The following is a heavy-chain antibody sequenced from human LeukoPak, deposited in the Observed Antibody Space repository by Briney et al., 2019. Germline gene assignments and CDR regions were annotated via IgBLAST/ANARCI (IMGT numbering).Heavy chain of an antibody. CDR1: GFTFDDYA. CDR3: ARDNAKGAADY. D-gene: IGHD2-15*01. Sequence: GRSLRLSCAASGFTFDDYAMHWVRQAPGKGLEWVSRVEKDDRGTIYADSMEGRFTISRDNAKNTLYLQMRSLRVEDTAVYYCARDNAKGAADYWGQGTLVTVSS. J-gene: IGHJ4*02. V-gene: IGHV3-9*01. CDR2: VEKDDRGT.